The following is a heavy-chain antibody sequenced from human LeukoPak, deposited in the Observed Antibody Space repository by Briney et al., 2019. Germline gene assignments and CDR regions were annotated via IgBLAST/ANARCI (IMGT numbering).Heavy chain of an antibody. V-gene: IGHV5-51*01. J-gene: IGHJ4*02. CDR3: ARPGSSGWQTFDY. CDR2: ISPGDSDT. CDR1: GYSFTTYW. D-gene: IGHD6-19*01. Sequence: GEALKIACKGSGYSFTTYWIGWVRETPGKGLEWMGSISPGDSDTRYRPSFQGQVTISADKSISTAYLQWSSLKASDTAMYYCARPGSSGWQTFDYWGQGTLVTVSS.